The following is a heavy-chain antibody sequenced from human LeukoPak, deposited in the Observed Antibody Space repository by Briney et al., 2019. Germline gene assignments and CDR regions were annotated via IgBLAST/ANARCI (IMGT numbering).Heavy chain of an antibody. D-gene: IGHD3-10*01. J-gene: IGHJ4*02. CDR1: GFTFSSYS. Sequence: GGSLRLSCAASGFTFSSYSMNWVRQAPGKGLEWVSSISSSSSYIYYADSVKGRFTISRDNAKSSLYLQMNSLRAEDTAVYYCARDLYGSGSYYLGYWGQGTLVTVSS. V-gene: IGHV3-21*01. CDR2: ISSSSSYI. CDR3: ARDLYGSGSYYLGY.